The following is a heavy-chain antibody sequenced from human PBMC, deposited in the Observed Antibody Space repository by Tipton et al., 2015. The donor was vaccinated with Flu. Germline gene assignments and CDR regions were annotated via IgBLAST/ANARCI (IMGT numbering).Heavy chain of an antibody. CDR1: GGSFSGYY. CDR2: INHSGST. Sequence: TLSLTCAVYGGSFSGYYWSWIRQPPGKGLEWIGEINHSGSTNYNPSLKSRVTISVDTSKNQFSLKLSSVTAADTAVHYCARRKAAKAAFDIWGQGTMVTVSS. V-gene: IGHV4-34*01. CDR3: ARRKAAKAAFDI. J-gene: IGHJ3*02. D-gene: IGHD2-15*01.